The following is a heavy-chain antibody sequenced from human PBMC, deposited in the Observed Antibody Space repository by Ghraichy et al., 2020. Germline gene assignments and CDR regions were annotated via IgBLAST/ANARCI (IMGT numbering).Heavy chain of an antibody. CDR3: ARDPKNGALDI. CDR2: IDQDGSAR. J-gene: IGHJ3*02. CDR1: GFSFSSSC. V-gene: IGHV3-7*01. Sequence: GGSLRLSCAASGFSFSSSCMSWVRQAPGTEPEWVADIDQDGSARFYVDSVKGRFSAFRDNAMNSFYLQMNILRDEDTAVYYCARDPKNGALDIWGQGTMVIVSS.